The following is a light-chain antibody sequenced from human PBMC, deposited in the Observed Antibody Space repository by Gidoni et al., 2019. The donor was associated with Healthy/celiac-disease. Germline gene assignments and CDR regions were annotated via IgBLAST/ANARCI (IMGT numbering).Light chain of an antibody. CDR1: QSLQHGNGHTS. V-gene: IGKV2-28*01. CDR3: MQSLRSPLT. Sequence: DVVVTQSPLSLAVTPGEPASISCMSTQSLQHGNGHTSLDWYQQKPGQSPQLLIYFGSTRASGVPDRFSGRGSGTHYTLEISRVEAEDVGVYYCMQSLRSPLTFGGGTKLEIK. J-gene: IGKJ4*01. CDR2: FGS.